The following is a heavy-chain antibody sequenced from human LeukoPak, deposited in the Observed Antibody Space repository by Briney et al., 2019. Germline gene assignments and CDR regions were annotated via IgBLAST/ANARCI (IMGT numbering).Heavy chain of an antibody. J-gene: IGHJ4*02. D-gene: IGHD5-12*01. CDR3: ARLFWGYSGYDGGGDH. CDR1: GYTFSDYW. V-gene: IGHV5-51*01. CDR2: IWPGDSDA. Sequence: GESLKISCQGSGYTFSDYWIAWVRQKPGKGLEWMGIIWPGDSDAKYRPSLQGQVTFSVDKSISTAYIELNSLKTSDTAIYYCARLFWGYSGYDGGGDHWGQGTLVTVSS.